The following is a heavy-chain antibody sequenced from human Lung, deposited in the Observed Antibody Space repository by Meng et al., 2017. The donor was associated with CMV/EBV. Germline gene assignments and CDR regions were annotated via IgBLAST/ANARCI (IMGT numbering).Heavy chain of an antibody. J-gene: IGHJ4*02. D-gene: IGHD2-15*01. CDR2: FVNYVDT. CDR3: ASGTPGRSYCDY. CDR1: CYTLAIYG. Sequence: HVDLARAGAEVKKPVACVSVLYEASCYTLAIYGICWVLHAPGQGLEWMGWFVNYVDTYPAPKFQGRVTMTTDTHTNTAFMELRSLTSDDTAVYYCASGTPGRSYCDYWGQGTLVTVSS. V-gene: IGHV1-18*01.